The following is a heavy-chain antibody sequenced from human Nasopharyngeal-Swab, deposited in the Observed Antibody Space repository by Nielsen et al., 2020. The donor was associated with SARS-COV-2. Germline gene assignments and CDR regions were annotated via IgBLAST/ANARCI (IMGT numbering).Heavy chain of an antibody. CDR3: ARGSSVHAFDV. V-gene: IGHV3-33*01. Sequence: GESLKISCAASGFSFSTYGMHWVRQSPVKGLEWLTNIWYDGSNKYYADSVKGRFTVSRDNSKNTLFLEMDSLRAEDTAVYYCARGSSVHAFDVWGRGTPVTVSS. J-gene: IGHJ2*01. CDR2: IWYDGSNK. D-gene: IGHD3-10*01. CDR1: GFSFSTYG.